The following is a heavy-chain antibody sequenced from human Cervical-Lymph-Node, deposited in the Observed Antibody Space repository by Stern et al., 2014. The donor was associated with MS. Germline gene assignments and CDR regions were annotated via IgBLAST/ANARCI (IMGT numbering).Heavy chain of an antibody. D-gene: IGHD4-17*01. CDR3: ARDYGDYAFDY. V-gene: IGHV5-51*01. CDR1: GYSFTANW. Sequence: MQLAQSGAEVKKPGESLKISCKGSGYSFTANWIAWVRQMPGKGLERMGIVDPGDSDPRYSPSFQGQVTISADKSISTAYLQWSSLKASDTAMYYCARDYGDYAFDYWGQGTLVTVSS. J-gene: IGHJ4*02. CDR2: VDPGDSDP.